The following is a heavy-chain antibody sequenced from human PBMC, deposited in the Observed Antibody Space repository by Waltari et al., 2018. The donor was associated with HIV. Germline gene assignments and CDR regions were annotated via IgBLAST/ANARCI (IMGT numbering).Heavy chain of an antibody. D-gene: IGHD3-3*02. CDR1: GYTFTSSG. CDR3: ARGATILSY. V-gene: IGHV1-18*01. J-gene: IGHJ4*02. Sequence: QVLLEQSGPEVKKPGASVKVSCKASGYTFTSSGISWVRQAPGQGLEWMGWRSPNNGHTNFAHKFQGRVTMTTDTSTNTAYMELRSLRSDDSAVYYCARGATILSYWGQGTLVTVSS. CDR2: RSPNNGHT.